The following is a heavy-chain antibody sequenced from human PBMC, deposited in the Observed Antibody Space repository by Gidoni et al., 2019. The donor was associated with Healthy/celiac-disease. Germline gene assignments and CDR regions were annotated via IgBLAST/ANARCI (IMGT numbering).Heavy chain of an antibody. CDR2: INHSGGT. J-gene: IGHJ6*02. CDR1: GGSFSGYY. CDR3: ARARLYYGMDV. D-gene: IGHD3-10*01. Sequence: QVQLQQWGAGLLKPSETLSLTCAVYGGSFSGYYWSWIRQPPGKGLEWIGEINHSGGTNYNPSLKSRVTISVDTSKNQFSLKLSSVTAADTAVYYCARARLYYGMDVWGQGTTVTVSS. V-gene: IGHV4-34*01.